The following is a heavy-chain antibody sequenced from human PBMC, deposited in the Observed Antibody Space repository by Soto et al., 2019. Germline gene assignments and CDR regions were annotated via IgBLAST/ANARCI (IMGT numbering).Heavy chain of an antibody. V-gene: IGHV3-23*01. CDR3: AKDGRYYDVLTGLDY. Sequence: EVQLLESGGGLVQPGGSLRLSCAASGFTFSSYAMSWVRQAPGKGLEWVSAISGSGGSTYYADSVKGRFTISRDNSKNTLYLQMNSLRAEDTAVYYCAKDGRYYDVLTGLDYWGQGTLVTVPS. CDR2: ISGSGGST. D-gene: IGHD3-9*01. CDR1: GFTFSSYA. J-gene: IGHJ4*02.